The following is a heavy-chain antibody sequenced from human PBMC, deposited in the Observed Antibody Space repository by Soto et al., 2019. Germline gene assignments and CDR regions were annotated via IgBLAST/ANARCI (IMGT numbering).Heavy chain of an antibody. J-gene: IGHJ4*02. D-gene: IGHD6-13*01. V-gene: IGHV1-18*01. Sequence: GASVKVSCKTSGYTFTSYGISWVRQAPGQGLEWMGWITTDKGKTTYAQKFQGRVTITADESTSTAYMELSSLRSEDTAVYYCARGSLSSWYVNWGQGTLVTVSS. CDR3: ARGSLSSWYVN. CDR2: ITTDKGKT. CDR1: GYTFTSYG.